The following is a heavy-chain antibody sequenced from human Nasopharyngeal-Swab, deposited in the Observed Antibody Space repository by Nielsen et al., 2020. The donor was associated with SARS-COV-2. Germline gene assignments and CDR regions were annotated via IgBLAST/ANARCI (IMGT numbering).Heavy chain of an antibody. CDR2: ITTTSSYI. V-gene: IGHV3-21*06. J-gene: IGHJ5*02. D-gene: IGHD3-16*02. CDR1: GFTFSSYN. CDR3: AREDYDYVWGSYRYRDNWFDP. Sequence: GESLKISCAASGFTFSSYNMNWVRQAPGKGLEWVSSITTTSSYIYYADSVKGRFTIFRDNAKNSLYLQMNSLRAEDTAVYYCAREDYDYVWGSYRYRDNWFDPWGQGTLVTVSS.